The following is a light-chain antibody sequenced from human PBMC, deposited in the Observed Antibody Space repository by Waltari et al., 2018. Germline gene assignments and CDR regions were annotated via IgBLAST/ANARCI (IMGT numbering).Light chain of an antibody. J-gene: IGKJ1*01. V-gene: IGKV1-5*03. CDR2: KVS. Sequence: DIQMTQSPSTLSASVGDRVTITCRASQSVSPWLAWYQQKPGKAPRRLIYKVSDLQIGVPSRFSGSGSGAGTEFTLTIASLQPDDFAIYYCQHFNGFPWTFGQGTKVEIK. CDR1: QSVSPW. CDR3: QHFNGFPWT.